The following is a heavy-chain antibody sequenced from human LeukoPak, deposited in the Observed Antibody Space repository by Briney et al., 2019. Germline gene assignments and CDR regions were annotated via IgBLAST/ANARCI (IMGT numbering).Heavy chain of an antibody. CDR3: ARDWWRHDSGTYYRGGFDQ. Sequence: GGSLRLSCAASGFTFSTYGMHWVHQAPGKGLEWVALIWYDGSNKYYADSVKGRYTISRDNSKNTLYLQIKSLRPEDTAVYYCARDWWRHDSGTYYRGGFDQWGQGTLVTVSS. J-gene: IGHJ4*02. V-gene: IGHV3-33*01. CDR1: GFTFSTYG. D-gene: IGHD3-10*01. CDR2: IWYDGSNK.